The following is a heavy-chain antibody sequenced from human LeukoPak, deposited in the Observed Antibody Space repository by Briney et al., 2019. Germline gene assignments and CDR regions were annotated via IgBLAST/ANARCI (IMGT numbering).Heavy chain of an antibody. J-gene: IGHJ4*02. D-gene: IGHD4-23*01. CDR2: IYHSGST. CDR1: GGSISISNW. CDR3: ARSSYGGNNGHYSDY. Sequence: PSGTLSLTCAVSGGSISISNWWSWVRQPPGKGLEWIGEIYHSGSTNYNPSLKSRVTISVDKSKNQFSLKLRFVTAADTAVYYCARSSYGGNNGHYSDYWGQGTLVTVSS. V-gene: IGHV4-4*02.